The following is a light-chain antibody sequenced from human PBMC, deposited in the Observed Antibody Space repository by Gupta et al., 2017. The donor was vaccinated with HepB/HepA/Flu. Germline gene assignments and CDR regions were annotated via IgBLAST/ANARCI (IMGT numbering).Light chain of an antibody. J-gene: IGKJ1*01. V-gene: IGKV4-1*01. CDR3: QQAYSTPWT. CDR1: QSRLDSSKNKQY. Sequence: DSVMGQFPDSLAMSLGERATINCKSSQSRLDSSKNKQYLAWYQQKPGQPPKLLIYWASTRESGVPDSFSGRGSGTDFTLTISSRQAQDVAVHYCQQAYSTPWTFGQGTKVEIK. CDR2: WAS.